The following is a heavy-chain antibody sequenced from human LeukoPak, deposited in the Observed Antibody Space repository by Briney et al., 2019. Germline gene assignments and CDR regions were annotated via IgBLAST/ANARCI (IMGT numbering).Heavy chain of an antibody. CDR2: IYDSGSA. CDR1: GVSMNSHY. D-gene: IGHD3-3*01. V-gene: IGHV4-59*11. J-gene: IGHJ6*03. Sequence: SETLSLTCTVSGVSMNSHYWSGIRQPPGKGLEWIGFIYDSGSANYRSSLESRVSMTLDTSKNQFSLKLNSVTAADTAVYYCARVLQNYYHLDVWGKGTTVTVSS. CDR3: ARVLQNYYHLDV.